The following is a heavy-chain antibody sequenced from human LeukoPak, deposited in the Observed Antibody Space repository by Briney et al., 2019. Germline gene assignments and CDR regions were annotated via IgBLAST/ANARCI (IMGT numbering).Heavy chain of an antibody. CDR2: ISSDTYST. V-gene: IGHV3-20*04. Sequence: GGTLRLSCAASGFTFRNYGMTWVRQAPGKGLEWVSAISSDTYSTPYADSVKGRFTISRDNAKNSLYLQMNSLRAEDTALYYCAREQTSIAAAGHDYYYMDVWGKGTTVTISS. CDR1: GFTFRNYG. J-gene: IGHJ6*03. D-gene: IGHD6-13*01. CDR3: AREQTSIAAAGHDYYYMDV.